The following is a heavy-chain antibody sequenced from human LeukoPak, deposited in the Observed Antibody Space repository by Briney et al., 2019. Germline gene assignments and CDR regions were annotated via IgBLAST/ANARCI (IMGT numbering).Heavy chain of an antibody. CDR3: AKILKTPTYYDFWSGYYGYYYMDV. CDR2: IKQDGSEK. J-gene: IGHJ6*03. V-gene: IGHV3-7*01. Sequence: GGSLRLSCAASGSTFSSYWMSWVRQAPGKGLEWVANIKQDGSEKYYVDSVKGRFTISRGNAKNSLYLQMNSLRAEDTAVYYCAKILKTPTYYDFWSGYYGYYYMDVWGKGTTVTVSS. CDR1: GSTFSSYW. D-gene: IGHD3-3*01.